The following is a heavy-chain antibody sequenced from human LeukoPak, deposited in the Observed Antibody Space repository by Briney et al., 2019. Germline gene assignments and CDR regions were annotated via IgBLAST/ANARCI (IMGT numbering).Heavy chain of an antibody. CDR3: ARGGRDRWHRTLLDDY. V-gene: IGHV1-8*02. CDR2: MNPNSGNT. D-gene: IGHD2-15*01. CDR1: GYTFTSYY. J-gene: IGHJ4*02. Sequence: ASVKVSCKASGYTFTSYYLHWVRQAPGQGLEWMGWMNPNSGNTGYAQKFQGRVTMTRNTSISTAYMELSSLRSEDTAVYYCARGGRDRWHRTLLDDYWGQGTLVTVSS.